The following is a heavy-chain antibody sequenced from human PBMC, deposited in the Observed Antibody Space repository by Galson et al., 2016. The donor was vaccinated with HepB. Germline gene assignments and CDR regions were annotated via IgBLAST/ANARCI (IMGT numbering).Heavy chain of an antibody. V-gene: IGHV1-69*13. Sequence: SVKVSCKASGGSFNNLAFSWVRQAPGHGLEWMGGIIPLSATTNYAHKFQGRVRITADDSTSTAYMESTSLRSEATALYFCAGTGDRPVDYLDSLGQGTLVTVSS. CDR1: GGSFNNLA. CDR3: AGTGDRPVDYLDS. D-gene: IGHD7-27*01. J-gene: IGHJ4*02. CDR2: IIPLSATT.